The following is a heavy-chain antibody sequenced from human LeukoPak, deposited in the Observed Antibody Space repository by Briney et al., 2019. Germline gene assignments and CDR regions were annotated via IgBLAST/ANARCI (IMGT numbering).Heavy chain of an antibody. Sequence: GGSLRLSCAASGFTVSSNYMSWVRQAPGKGLEWVSVIYSGGSTYYADSVKGRFTIPRDNSKNTLYLQMNSLRAEDTALYYCARDGAMVRGIIMTDWGQGTLVTVSS. CDR3: ARDGAMVRGIIMTD. CDR2: IYSGGST. J-gene: IGHJ4*02. V-gene: IGHV3-53*01. D-gene: IGHD3-10*01. CDR1: GFTVSSNY.